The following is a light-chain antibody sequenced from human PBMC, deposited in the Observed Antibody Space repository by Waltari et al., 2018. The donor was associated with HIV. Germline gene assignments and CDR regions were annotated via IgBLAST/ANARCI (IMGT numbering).Light chain of an antibody. J-gene: IGKJ4*01. CDR2: GGS. V-gene: IGKV3-20*01. Sequence: EIVLTQSPGTLSLSPGERATLSCRASQSVSSSYLAWYQEKPGQAPRLLSDGGSSRATGIPDRFSGSGSGTDFTLTISRLEPEDFAVYYCQQYGSSPELTFGGGTKVEIK. CDR1: QSVSSSY. CDR3: QQYGSSPELT.